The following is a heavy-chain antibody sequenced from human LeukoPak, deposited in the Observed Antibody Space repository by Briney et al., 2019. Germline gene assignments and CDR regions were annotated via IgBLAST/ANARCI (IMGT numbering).Heavy chain of an antibody. J-gene: IGHJ5*02. CDR3: ARVPTFGVVNRWFDP. Sequence: PSETLSLTCTVSGGSISSYYWSWIRQPPGKGLEWIGYIYYSGSTNYNPSLKSRVTISVDTSKNQFSLKLSSVTAADTAVYYCARVPTFGVVNRWFDPWGQVSLVTVSS. CDR1: GGSISSYY. CDR2: IYYSGST. V-gene: IGHV4-59*01. D-gene: IGHD3-3*01.